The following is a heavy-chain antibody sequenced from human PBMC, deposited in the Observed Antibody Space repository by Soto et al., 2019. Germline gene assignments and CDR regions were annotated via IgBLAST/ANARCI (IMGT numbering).Heavy chain of an antibody. CDR2: ISAYNGNT. Sequence: ASVKVSCKASGYTFTSYGISWVRQAPGQGLEWMGWISAYNGNTNYAQKLQGRVTMTTDTSTSTAYMGLRSLRSDDTAVYYCARVRYDILTGGNTYYYYGMDVWGQGTTVTVSS. V-gene: IGHV1-18*04. CDR3: ARVRYDILTGGNTYYYYGMDV. D-gene: IGHD3-9*01. J-gene: IGHJ6*02. CDR1: GYTFTSYG.